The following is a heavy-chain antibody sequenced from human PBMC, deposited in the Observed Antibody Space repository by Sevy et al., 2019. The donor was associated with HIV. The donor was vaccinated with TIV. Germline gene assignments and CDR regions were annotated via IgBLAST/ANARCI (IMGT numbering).Heavy chain of an antibody. V-gene: IGHV6-1*01. CDR2: TYYRSTWHN. J-gene: IGHJ4*02. CDR1: GDSVSSNSVA. D-gene: IGHD6-19*01. Sequence: TLSLTCAISGDSVSSNSVAWNWIRQSPSRGLEWLGRTYYRSTWHNDNAVSVKSRITINPDTSKNQFSLQLNSVTPEDTAVYYCARTTSGWFDYWGQGTPVTVSS. CDR3: ARTTSGWFDY.